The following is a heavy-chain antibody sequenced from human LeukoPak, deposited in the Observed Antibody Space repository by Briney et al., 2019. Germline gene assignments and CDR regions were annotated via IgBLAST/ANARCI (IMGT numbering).Heavy chain of an antibody. V-gene: IGHV1-3*01. J-gene: IGHJ4*02. Sequence: ASVKVSCKASGYTFTGYYMHWVRQAPGQGLEWMGWINAGNGNTKYSQKFQGRVTITRDTSASTAYMELSSLRSEDTAVYYCARVKPYSSSWYDYWGQGTLVTVSS. CDR3: ARVKPYSSSWYDY. D-gene: IGHD6-13*01. CDR2: INAGNGNT. CDR1: GYTFTGYY.